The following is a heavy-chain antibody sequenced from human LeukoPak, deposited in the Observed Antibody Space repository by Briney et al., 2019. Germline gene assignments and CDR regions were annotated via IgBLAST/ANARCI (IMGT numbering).Heavy chain of an antibody. Sequence: PGRSLRLSCAASGFTFSSYGMHWVRQAPGKGLEWVAVIWYDGSNKYYADSVKGRFTISRDNSKTPLYPQMTSLRAEDTAVYYCAKDRCGGDCWLFDYWGQGTLVTVSS. D-gene: IGHD2-21*02. V-gene: IGHV3-33*06. CDR1: GFTFSSYG. CDR2: IWYDGSNK. J-gene: IGHJ4*02. CDR3: AKDRCGGDCWLFDY.